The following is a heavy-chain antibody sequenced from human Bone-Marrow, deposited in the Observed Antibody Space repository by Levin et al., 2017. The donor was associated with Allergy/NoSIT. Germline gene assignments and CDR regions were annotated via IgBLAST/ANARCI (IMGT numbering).Heavy chain of an antibody. CDR2: ISLDGNTQ. CDR1: GFTFSNYA. Sequence: GESLKISCAVSGFTFSNYAMHWVRQAPGRGLEWVAFISLDGNTQYYADSVKGRVTSSRDNSNNTLHLQMNSLRVEDTAIYYCAKDTYTCSGGSCYFFDYWGQGALVTVSS. J-gene: IGHJ4*02. V-gene: IGHV3-30*18. D-gene: IGHD2-15*01. CDR3: AKDTYTCSGGSCYFFDY.